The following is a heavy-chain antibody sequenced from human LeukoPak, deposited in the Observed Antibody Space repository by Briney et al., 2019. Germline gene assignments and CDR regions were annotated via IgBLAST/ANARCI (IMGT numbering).Heavy chain of an antibody. J-gene: IGHJ6*03. Sequence: SETLSLTCTVSGYSISSGYYWGWIRQPPGKGLEWIGSIYHSGSTYYNPSLKSRVTISVDTSKNQFSLKLSSVTAAGTAVYYCARDKGGEYGSGSYNYYYYMDVWGKGTTVTVSS. D-gene: IGHD3-10*01. CDR3: ARDKGGEYGSGSYNYYYYMDV. CDR2: IYHSGST. V-gene: IGHV4-38-2*02. CDR1: GYSISSGYY.